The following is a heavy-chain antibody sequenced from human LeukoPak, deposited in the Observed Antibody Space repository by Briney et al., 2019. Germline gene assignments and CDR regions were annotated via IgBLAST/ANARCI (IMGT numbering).Heavy chain of an antibody. J-gene: IGHJ5*02. CDR2: ISAYNGNT. CDR3: ARGSSSYDYVWGSYRSQSWFDP. Sequence: ASVKVSCKASGYTFTSYGISWVRQAPGQGLEWMGWISAYNGNTNYAQKLQGRVTMTTDTSTSTAYMELRSLRSDDTAVYYCARGSSSYDYVWGSYRSQSWFDPWGQGTLVTVSS. CDR1: GYTFTSYG. D-gene: IGHD3-16*02. V-gene: IGHV1-18*04.